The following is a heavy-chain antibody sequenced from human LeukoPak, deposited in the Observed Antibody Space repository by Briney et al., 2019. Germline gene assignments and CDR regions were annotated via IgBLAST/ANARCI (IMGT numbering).Heavy chain of an antibody. Sequence: GGSLRLSCAASGFTFRSYSMSWVRQAPGKGLEWVSSISSSSSYIYYADSVKGRFTISRDNAKNSLYLQMNSLRAEDTAVYYCARDPVRYYFDYWGQGTLVTVSS. J-gene: IGHJ4*02. V-gene: IGHV3-21*01. CDR2: ISSSSSYI. CDR3: ARDPVRYYFDY. CDR1: GFTFRSYS.